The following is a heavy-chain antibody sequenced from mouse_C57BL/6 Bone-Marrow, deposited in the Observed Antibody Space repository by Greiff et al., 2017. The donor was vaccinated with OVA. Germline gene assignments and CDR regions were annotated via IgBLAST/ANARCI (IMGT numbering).Heavy chain of an antibody. J-gene: IGHJ4*01. CDR1: GYTFTEYT. D-gene: IGHD1-1*01. CDR2: FYPGSGSI. V-gene: IGHV1-62-2*01. Sequence: QVQLQQSGAELVKPGASVKLSCKASGYTFTEYTIHWVKQRSGQGLEWIGWFYPGSGSIKYNEKFKDKATLTADKSSSTVYMELSRVTSEDSAVYCCARHEENYGSSCDYCAMEYGGQGTAVTVSS. CDR3: ARHEENYGSSCDYCAMEY.